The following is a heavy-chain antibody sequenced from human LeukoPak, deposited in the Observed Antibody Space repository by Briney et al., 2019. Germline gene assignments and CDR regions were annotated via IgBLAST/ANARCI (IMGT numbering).Heavy chain of an antibody. CDR2: IYPGDSDT. Sequence: GESLKISCKGSGYSFTSYWIGWVRQMPGKGLEWMGIIYPGDSDTRYSPSFQGQVTISADKSISTAYLQWSSLKASDTAMYYCARRSPIYCSSTSCSVCYMDVWGKGTTVTVSS. CDR3: ARRSPIYCSSTSCSVCYMDV. J-gene: IGHJ6*03. CDR1: GYSFTSYW. D-gene: IGHD2-2*01. V-gene: IGHV5-51*01.